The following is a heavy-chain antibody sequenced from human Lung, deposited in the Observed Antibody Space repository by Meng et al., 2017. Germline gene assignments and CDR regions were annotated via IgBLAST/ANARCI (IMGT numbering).Heavy chain of an antibody. V-gene: IGHV4-34*01. CDR3: ARGPTTMAHDFDY. D-gene: IGHD4-11*01. J-gene: IGHJ4*02. CDR2: INHSGIT. Sequence: HVQLQQWGSGLFNPAETLSLTVVVSGGSFSDYYWSWIRQPPGKGLEWIGEINHSGITNYNPSLESRATISVDTSQNNLSLKLSSVTAADSAVYYCARGPTTMAHDFDYWGQGTLVTVSS. CDR1: GGSFSDYY.